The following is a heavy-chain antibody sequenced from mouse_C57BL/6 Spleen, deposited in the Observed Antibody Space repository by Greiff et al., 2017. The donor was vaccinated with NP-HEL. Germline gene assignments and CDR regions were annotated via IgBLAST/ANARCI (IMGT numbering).Heavy chain of an antibody. CDR1: GYAFSSSW. CDR2: IYPGDGDT. V-gene: IGHV1-82*01. J-gene: IGHJ4*01. Sequence: QVQLKESGPELVKPGASVKISCKASGYAFSSSWMNWVKQRPGTGLEWIGRIYPGDGDTNYNGKFKGKATLTADKSSSTAYMQLSSLTSEDSAVYCCARSSNYAMDYWGQGTSVTVSA. CDR3: ARSSNYAMDY.